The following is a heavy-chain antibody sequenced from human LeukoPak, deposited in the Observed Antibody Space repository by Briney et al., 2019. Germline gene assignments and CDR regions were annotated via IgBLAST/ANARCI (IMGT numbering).Heavy chain of an antibody. V-gene: IGHV4-38-2*02. Sequence: PSETLSLTCTVSGYSISSGYYWGWIRQPPGKGLECIGSIYLSGTTYYNPSLKSRVTISVDTSKNQSSLKLSSVTAADTAVYYCAREYSGRGRAFDIWGQGTMVTVSS. J-gene: IGHJ3*02. CDR1: GYSISSGYY. CDR2: IYLSGTT. D-gene: IGHD1-26*01. CDR3: AREYSGRGRAFDI.